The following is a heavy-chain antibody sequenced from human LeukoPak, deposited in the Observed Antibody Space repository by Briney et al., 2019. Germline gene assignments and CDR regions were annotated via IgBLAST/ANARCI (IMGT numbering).Heavy chain of an antibody. CDR3: ARGHPVVAATHWDY. CDR2: INHSGST. CDR1: GESFSGYY. J-gene: IGHJ4*02. V-gene: IGHV4-34*01. D-gene: IGHD2-15*01. Sequence: KPSETLSLTCAVYGESFSGYYWSWIRQPPGRGLEWIGEINHSGSTNYNPSLKSRVTISVDTSKNQFSLKLSSVTAADTAVYYCARGHPVVAATHWDYWGQGTLVTVSS.